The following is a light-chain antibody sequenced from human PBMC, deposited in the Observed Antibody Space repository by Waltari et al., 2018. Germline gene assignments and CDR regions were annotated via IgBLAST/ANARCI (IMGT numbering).Light chain of an antibody. J-gene: IGLJ2*01. CDR3: CSYAGRYTSV. CDR2: DVD. Sequence: QSALTQPRSVSGSPGQSVTLSCTGTSSDLGGYKYFPWYQQHPGKAPQPVIYDVDKRPSGVPDRFAGSKAGNTASLTISGLQTDDEADYYCCSYAGRYTSVFGGGTRVTVL. CDR1: SSDLGGYKY. V-gene: IGLV2-11*01.